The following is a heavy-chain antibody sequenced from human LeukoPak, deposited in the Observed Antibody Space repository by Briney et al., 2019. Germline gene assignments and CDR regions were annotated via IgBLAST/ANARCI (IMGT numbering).Heavy chain of an antibody. D-gene: IGHD1-1*01. CDR2: ISNDGSNK. J-gene: IGHJ4*02. Sequence: PGGSLRLSCAASGFTFSDFGIHWVRQAPGKGLEWVAVISNDGSNKYYADSVKGRFTISRDNSKNTLYLQMNSLRAEDTAVYYCAKVWRGNYYDYWGQGTLVTVSS. CDR1: GFTFSDFG. CDR3: AKVWRGNYYDY. V-gene: IGHV3-30*18.